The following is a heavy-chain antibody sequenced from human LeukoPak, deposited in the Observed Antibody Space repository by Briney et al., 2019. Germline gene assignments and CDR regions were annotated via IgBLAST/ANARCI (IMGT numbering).Heavy chain of an antibody. D-gene: IGHD1-26*01. Sequence: ASVKVSCKASGYTFTSYGISWVRQAPGQRLEWMGWINADTDNTKYSQKFQGRVTITRDTSASTAYMELSSLRSEDTAVYYCARPKYSGSYYYGMDVWGQGTTVTVSS. CDR1: GYTFTSYG. V-gene: IGHV1-3*01. CDR2: INADTDNT. CDR3: ARPKYSGSYYYGMDV. J-gene: IGHJ6*02.